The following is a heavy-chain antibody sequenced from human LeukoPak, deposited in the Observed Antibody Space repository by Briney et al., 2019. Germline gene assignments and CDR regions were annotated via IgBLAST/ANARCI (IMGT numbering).Heavy chain of an antibody. J-gene: IGHJ4*02. CDR3: ARDGGGFFRGGSCYFDY. Sequence: PGGSLRLSCAASGFTFSSYWKIWVRQAPGKGLEWVANIKQDGSEKYYVDSVKGRFTISRDNAKNSLYLQMNSLRAEDTAVYYCARDGGGFFRGGSCYFDYWGEGTLVSVSS. CDR1: GFTFSSYW. D-gene: IGHD2-15*01. CDR2: IKQDGSEK. V-gene: IGHV3-7*05.